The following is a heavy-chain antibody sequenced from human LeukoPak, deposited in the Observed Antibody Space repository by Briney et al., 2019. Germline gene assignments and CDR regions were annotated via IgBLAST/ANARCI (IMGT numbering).Heavy chain of an antibody. CDR1: GYSFTSNW. J-gene: IGHJ4*02. D-gene: IGHD2-2*01. CDR3: ARPSTAANDY. CDR2: IYPGDSDT. V-gene: IGHV5-51*01. Sequence: GESLKISCKGSGYSFTSNWVGWVRQMPGKGLEWMGIIYPGDSDTRYSPSFQGQVTISADKSISTAYLQWSSLKASDTGMYYCARPSTAANDYWGQGTLVTVSS.